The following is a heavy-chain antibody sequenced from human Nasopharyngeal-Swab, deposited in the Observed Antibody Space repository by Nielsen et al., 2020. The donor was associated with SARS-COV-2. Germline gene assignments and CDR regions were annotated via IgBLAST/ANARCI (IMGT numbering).Heavy chain of an antibody. Sequence: RQAPGKGLEWIGYIYYSGGTYYNPSLKSRVTISVDTSKNQFSLKLSSVTAADTAVYYCARAVVWVGAAPSAVWGYFDYWGQGTLVTVSS. CDR3: ARAVVWVGAAPSAVWGYFDY. J-gene: IGHJ4*02. CDR2: IYYSGGT. V-gene: IGHV4-30-4*01. D-gene: IGHD2-15*01.